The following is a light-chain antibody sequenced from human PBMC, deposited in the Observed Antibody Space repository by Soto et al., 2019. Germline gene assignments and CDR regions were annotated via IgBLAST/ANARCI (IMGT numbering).Light chain of an antibody. V-gene: IGLV1-40*01. CDR2: GNS. J-gene: IGLJ2*01. Sequence: QSVLTQPPSVSGAPGQRVTISCTGSSSNIGAGYDVHWYQQLPGTAPKLLIYGNSNRPSGVPDRFSGSQSGTSASLAITWLQAEDEADYYCQSYDSSLSGSGVFGGGTKLTVL. CDR1: SSNIGAGYD. CDR3: QSYDSSLSGSGV.